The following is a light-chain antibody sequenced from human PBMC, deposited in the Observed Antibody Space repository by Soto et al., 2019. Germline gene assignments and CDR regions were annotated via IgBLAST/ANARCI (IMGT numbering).Light chain of an antibody. CDR3: SSYTSTSTPYV. Sequence: QSALTQPASVSGSPGQSIAISCTGTSSDIGVYNYVSWYQQHPGKAPKLLIYDVTHRPSGVSNRFSGSKSGDTASLTISGLQAEDEADYYCSSYTSTSTPYVFGTGTKLTVL. J-gene: IGLJ1*01. CDR2: DVT. CDR1: SSDIGVYNY. V-gene: IGLV2-14*03.